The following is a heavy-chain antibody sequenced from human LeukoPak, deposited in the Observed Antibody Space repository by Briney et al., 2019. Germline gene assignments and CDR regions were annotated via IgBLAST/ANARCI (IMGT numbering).Heavy chain of an antibody. J-gene: IGHJ6*03. Sequence: GGSLRLSCAASGFTFNKYAMTWVRQAPGKGLERVSAISTGGTTYYSGSVKGRLAISRVNSENTVFLQMTSLRADDTATYYCARDPGVIPVHYMDVWGRGTTVTVSS. V-gene: IGHV3-23*01. CDR3: ARDPGVIPVHYMDV. CDR1: GFTFNKYA. CDR2: ISTGGTT. D-gene: IGHD2/OR15-2a*01.